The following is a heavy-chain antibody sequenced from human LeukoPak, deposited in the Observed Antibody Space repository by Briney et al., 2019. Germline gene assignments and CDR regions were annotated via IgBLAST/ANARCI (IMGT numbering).Heavy chain of an antibody. D-gene: IGHD3-22*01. CDR2: ISTSSTYI. CDR3: ARAPFYDSSGPTIGPYYFDF. Sequence: GGSLRLSCAASGFTFSTYSMNWVRQAPGKGLEWVSSISTSSTYIYYADSVQGRFTISRDYAKDSLYLQMNSLRVDDTAVYYCARAPFYDSSGPTIGPYYFDFWGQRTLVTVSS. V-gene: IGHV3-21*01. J-gene: IGHJ4*02. CDR1: GFTFSTYS.